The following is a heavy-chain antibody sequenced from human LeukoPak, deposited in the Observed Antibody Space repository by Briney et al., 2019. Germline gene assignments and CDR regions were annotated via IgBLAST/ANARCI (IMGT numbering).Heavy chain of an antibody. J-gene: IGHJ4*02. CDR2: INPSGGST. CDR1: GYTFTVYY. V-gene: IGHV1-46*01. CDR3: ARDRVAARQGGYFDY. D-gene: IGHD6-6*01. Sequence: GASVKVSCKASGYTFTVYYMHWVRQAPGQGLEWMGIINPSGGSTSYAQKFQGRVTITRDMSTSTVYMELSSLRSEDTAVYYCARDRVAARQGGYFDYWGQGTLVTVSS.